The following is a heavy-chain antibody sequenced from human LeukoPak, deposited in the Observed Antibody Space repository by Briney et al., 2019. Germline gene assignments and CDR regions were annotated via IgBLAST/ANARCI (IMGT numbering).Heavy chain of an antibody. CDR1: GYTFTGYY. J-gene: IGHJ5*02. CDR3: AREIHYYDSSGYQPSGTANWFDP. CDR2: INPNSGGT. D-gene: IGHD3-22*01. Sequence: ASVKVSCKASGYTFTGYYIHWVRQAPGQGLEWMGWINPNSGGTNYAQKFQGRVTMTRHTSISTAYMELSRLRSDDTAVYYCAREIHYYDSSGYQPSGTANWFDPWGQGTLVTVSS. V-gene: IGHV1-2*02.